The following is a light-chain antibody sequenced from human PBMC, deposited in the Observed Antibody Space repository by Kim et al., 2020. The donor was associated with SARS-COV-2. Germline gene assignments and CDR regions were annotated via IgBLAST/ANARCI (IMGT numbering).Light chain of an antibody. Sequence: SPGESATLSCRASQSVTSSYLAWYQRRVGQAPRLLNDGASSRATRIPDMFSGRWSGTVFTLTISRLEPEDFAVYYCQQYGSSPPTFGLGTKVDIK. CDR2: GAS. J-gene: IGKJ1*01. CDR3: QQYGSSPPT. V-gene: IGKV3-20*01. CDR1: QSVTSSY.